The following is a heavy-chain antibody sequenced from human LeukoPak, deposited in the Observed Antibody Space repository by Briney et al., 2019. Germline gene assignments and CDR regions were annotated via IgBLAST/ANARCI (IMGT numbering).Heavy chain of an antibody. CDR1: GYGFNDYG. J-gene: IGHJ4*02. D-gene: IGHD2-15*01. Sequence: ASVKVSCKASGYGFNDYGINWVRQAPGQGLEWMGWIYPHNANTNYAQNFQARLTMTTDTSTSTAYMELRDLISDDTAVYYCARDRGGSVPHWGQGTLVTVSS. V-gene: IGHV1-18*01. CDR3: ARDRGGSVPH. CDR2: IYPHNANT.